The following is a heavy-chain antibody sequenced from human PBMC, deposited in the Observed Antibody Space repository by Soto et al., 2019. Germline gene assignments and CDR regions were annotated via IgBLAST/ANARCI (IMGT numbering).Heavy chain of an antibody. CDR3: ARGNGTYNDFWSGWVGIMDV. D-gene: IGHD3-3*01. CDR1: GYTFTSYD. J-gene: IGHJ6*02. Sequence: ASVKVSCKASGYTFTSYDIYWVRQATGQGLGWMGWMNPNTGNSGYAQKFQGRVTMTSDTSISTAHMELSSLRSEDTAVYYCARGNGTYNDFWSGWVGIMDVWGQGTTVTVSS. CDR2: MNPNTGNS. V-gene: IGHV1-8*01.